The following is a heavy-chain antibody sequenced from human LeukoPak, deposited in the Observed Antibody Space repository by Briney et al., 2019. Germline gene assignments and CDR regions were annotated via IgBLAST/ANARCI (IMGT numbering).Heavy chain of an antibody. V-gene: IGHV3-21*04. CDR1: GFTFSSYS. J-gene: IGHJ4*02. Sequence: PGGSLRLSCGASGFTFSSYSMNWVRQAPGKGLEWVSSISHSSSYIYYADSVKGRLTVSRDNAKNSLYLQMNSLRAEDTAVYYCAKDLGQQLVSAYFDYWGQGTLVTVSS. CDR2: ISHSSSYI. D-gene: IGHD6-13*01. CDR3: AKDLGQQLVSAYFDY.